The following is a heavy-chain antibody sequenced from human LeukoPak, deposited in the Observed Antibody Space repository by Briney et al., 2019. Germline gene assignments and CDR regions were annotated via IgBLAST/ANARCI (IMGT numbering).Heavy chain of an antibody. CDR3: ARSGAMVRGVIFT. Sequence: GGSLRLSCAASGFTFSSYAMHWVRQAPGKGLEWVAVISYDGSNKYYADSVKGRFTISRDNSKNTLYLQMNSLRAEDTAVYYCARSGAMVRGVIFTWGQGTLVTVSS. CDR2: ISYDGSNK. D-gene: IGHD3-10*01. J-gene: IGHJ5*02. CDR1: GFTFSSYA. V-gene: IGHV3-30*04.